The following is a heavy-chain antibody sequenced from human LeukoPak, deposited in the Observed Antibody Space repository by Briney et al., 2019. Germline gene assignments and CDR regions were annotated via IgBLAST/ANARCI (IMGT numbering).Heavy chain of an antibody. J-gene: IGHJ4*02. CDR1: GDSVSSNSAA. Sequence: SQTLSLTCAISGDSVSSNSAAWNWIRQSPSRGLEWLGRTYYRSKWYNDYAVSVKSRITINPDTSKNQLSLQLNSVTPEDTAVYYCAGTAADPRSFDYWGQGTLVTVSS. V-gene: IGHV6-1*01. CDR3: AGTAADPRSFDY. CDR2: TYYRSKWYN. D-gene: IGHD6-25*01.